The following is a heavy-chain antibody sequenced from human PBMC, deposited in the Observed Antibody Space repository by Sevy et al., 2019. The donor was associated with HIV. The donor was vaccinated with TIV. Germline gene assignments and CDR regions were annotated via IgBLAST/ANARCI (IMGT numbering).Heavy chain of an antibody. V-gene: IGHV3-7*01. CDR3: VRAIAADASL. Sequence: GGSLRLSCAVSGFIFRSSWMSWVRQAPGKGLEWVANIKQDGSVKYYVDSVKGRFTISRDNARNLVYLQMSSLTAEDTALYYCVRAIAADASLWGQGTLVTVSS. CDR1: GFIFRSSW. J-gene: IGHJ4*02. D-gene: IGHD6-13*01. CDR2: IKQDGSVK.